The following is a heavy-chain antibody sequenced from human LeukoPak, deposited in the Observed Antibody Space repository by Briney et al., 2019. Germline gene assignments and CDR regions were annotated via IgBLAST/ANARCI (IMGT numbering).Heavy chain of an antibody. CDR3: AAITGY. Sequence: TSVRVSFKASGFTFTISAVQGVRQARGQGREWIGWIVVGRGNTNYAQKFRERVTITRDMSTSTPYTELSSLRSEDTAVYYCAAITGYWGQGTLVTVSS. CDR1: GFTFTISA. V-gene: IGHV1-58*01. J-gene: IGHJ4*02. CDR2: IVVGRGNT. D-gene: IGHD1-1*01.